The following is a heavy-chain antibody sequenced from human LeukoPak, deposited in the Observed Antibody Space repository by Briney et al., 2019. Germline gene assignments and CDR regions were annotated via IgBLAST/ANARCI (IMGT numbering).Heavy chain of an antibody. J-gene: IGHJ3*02. D-gene: IGHD2-21*01. CDR2: IRYDGSNK. CDR1: GFTFSSYG. Sequence: GGSLRLSCAASGFTFSSYGMHWVRQAPGKGLEWVAFIRYDGSNKYYADSVKGRFTISRDNSKNTLYLQMNSLRAEDTAVYYCARENSPLDAFDIWGQGTMVTVSS. V-gene: IGHV3-30*02. CDR3: ARENSPLDAFDI.